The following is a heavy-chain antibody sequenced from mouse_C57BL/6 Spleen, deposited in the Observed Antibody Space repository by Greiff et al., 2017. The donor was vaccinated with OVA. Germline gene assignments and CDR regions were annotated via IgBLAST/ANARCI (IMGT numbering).Heavy chain of an antibody. J-gene: IGHJ2*01. CDR2: IHPNSGST. Sequence: QVQLQQSGAELVKPGASVKLSCKASGYTFTSYWMHWVKQRPGQGLEWIGMIHPNSGSTNYNEKFKSKATLTVDKSSSTAYMQLSSLTSEDSAVYYCARVAAGPYYFDYWGQGTTLTVSS. CDR1: GYTFTSYW. V-gene: IGHV1-64*01. D-gene: IGHD3-3*01. CDR3: ARVAAGPYYFDY.